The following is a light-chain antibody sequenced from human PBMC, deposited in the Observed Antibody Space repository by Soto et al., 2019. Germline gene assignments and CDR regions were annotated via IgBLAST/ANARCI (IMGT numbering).Light chain of an antibody. CDR3: QQSYT. CDR1: QSIRVW. V-gene: IGKV1-5*03. J-gene: IGKJ5*01. Sequence: DIQMTQSPSTLSASVGDRVTIACRASQSIRVWLAWYQQKAGKAPNLLIYKASRLESGVPSRFSGSGSGAEFTLTISSLQPDDFGTYFCQQSYTFGQGTRLEIK. CDR2: KAS.